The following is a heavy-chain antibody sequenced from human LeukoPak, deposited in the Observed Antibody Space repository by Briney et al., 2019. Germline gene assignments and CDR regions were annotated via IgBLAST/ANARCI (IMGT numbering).Heavy chain of an antibody. CDR2: IYSGGST. V-gene: IGHV3-53*01. J-gene: IGHJ4*02. Sequence: GGSLRLSCAASGFAVSSNYMSWVRQAPGKGLEWVSVIYSGGSTYYADSVKGRFTISRDNAKNSLYLQMNSLRAEDTAVYYCARDATRGGDNDYWGQGTRVIVSS. D-gene: IGHD2-21*02. CDR3: ARDATRGGDNDY. CDR1: GFAVSSNY.